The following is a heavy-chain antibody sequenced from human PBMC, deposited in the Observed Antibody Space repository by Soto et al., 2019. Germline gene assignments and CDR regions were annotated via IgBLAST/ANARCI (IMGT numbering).Heavy chain of an antibody. J-gene: IGHJ3*02. Sequence: LRLSCAASGFTFSSYAMHWVRQAPGKGLEWVAVISYDGSNKYYADSVKGRFTISRDNSKNTLYLQMNSLRAEDTAVYYCARSLRYSHGYSPYDAFDIWGQGTMVTVSS. D-gene: IGHD5-18*01. CDR2: ISYDGSNK. V-gene: IGHV3-30-3*01. CDR3: ARSLRYSHGYSPYDAFDI. CDR1: GFTFSSYA.